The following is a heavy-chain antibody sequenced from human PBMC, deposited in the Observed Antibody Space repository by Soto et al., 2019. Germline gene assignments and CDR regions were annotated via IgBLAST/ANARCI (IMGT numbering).Heavy chain of an antibody. J-gene: IGHJ4*02. Sequence: QVQLVQSGAEVKKPGASVKVSCKASGYNFTDYDMHWVRQAPGQGLEWMGMINPNDDAINYAQKFQGRGSMTRASPTSTVYMELSSLRSEDTAMYYCARASKYNRGWYVPCGIWGQGTLITVSS. CDR1: GYNFTDYD. V-gene: IGHV1-46*01. D-gene: IGHD1-1*01. CDR3: ARASKYNRGWYVPCGI. CDR2: INPNDDAI.